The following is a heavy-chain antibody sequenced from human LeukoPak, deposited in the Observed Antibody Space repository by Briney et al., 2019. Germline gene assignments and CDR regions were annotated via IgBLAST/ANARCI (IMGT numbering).Heavy chain of an antibody. CDR1: GGSFIPYY. CDR3: ARGSSSDWSVYDTFDI. CDR2: INHSGST. Sequence: PSETLSLTCAVYGGSFIPYYWSWIRQPPGKGLEWIGEINHSGSTNYNPSLKSRVTISVDTSKNQFSLKLSSVTAADTAVYYCARGSSSDWSVYDTFDIWGQGTMVTVSS. V-gene: IGHV4-34*01. J-gene: IGHJ3*02. D-gene: IGHD6-19*01.